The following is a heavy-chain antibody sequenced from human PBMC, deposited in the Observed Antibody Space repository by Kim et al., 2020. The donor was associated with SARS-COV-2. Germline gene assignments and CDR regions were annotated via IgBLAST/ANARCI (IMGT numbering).Heavy chain of an antibody. CDR2: IYTSGST. V-gene: IGHV4-61*02. CDR3: ARGLTYYYDSSGSVAGAFDI. Sequence: SETLSLTCTVSGGSISSGSYYWSWIRQPAGKGLEWIGRIYTSGSTNYNPSLKSRVTISVDTSKNQFSLKLSSVTAADTAVYYCARGLTYYYDSSGSVAGAFDIWGQGTMVTVSS. J-gene: IGHJ3*02. D-gene: IGHD3-22*01. CDR1: GGSISSGSYY.